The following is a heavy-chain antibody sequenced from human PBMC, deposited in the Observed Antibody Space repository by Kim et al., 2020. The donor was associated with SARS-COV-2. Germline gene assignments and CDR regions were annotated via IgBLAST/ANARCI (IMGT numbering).Heavy chain of an antibody. J-gene: IGHJ6*02. V-gene: IGHV3-53*04. CDR2: IYSGGST. CDR1: GFTVSSNY. CDR3: ARDRGGYSSSWYSQYYGMDV. Sequence: GGSLRLSCAASGFTVSSNYMSWVRQAPGKGLEWVSVIYSGGSTYYADSVKGRFTISRHNSKNTLYLQMNSLRAEDTAVYYCARDRGGYSSSWYSQYYGMDVWGQGTTVTVSS. D-gene: IGHD6-13*01.